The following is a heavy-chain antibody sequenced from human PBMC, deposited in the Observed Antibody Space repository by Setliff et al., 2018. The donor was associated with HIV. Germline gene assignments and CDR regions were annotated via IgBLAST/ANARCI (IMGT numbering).Heavy chain of an antibody. Sequence: PSETLSLTCNVSGVSISSYYWSWIRQPPGKGLEYIGYIYSNGGTNYNPSLKSRVTISVDTSKNQFSLRLSSVTAADTAVYYCARGLSVYSYANVYYYHGMDVWG. V-gene: IGHV4-59*01. D-gene: IGHD5-18*01. CDR1: GVSISSYY. J-gene: IGHJ6*01. CDR3: ARGLSVYSYANVYYYHGMDV. CDR2: IYSNGGT.